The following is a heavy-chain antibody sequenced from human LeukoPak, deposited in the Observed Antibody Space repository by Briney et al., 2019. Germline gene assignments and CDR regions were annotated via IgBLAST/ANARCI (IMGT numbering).Heavy chain of an antibody. CDR2: ISSSSSTI. Sequence: GGSLRLSCAASGFTFSSYSMNWVRQAPGKGLEWVSYISSSSSTIYYADSVKGRLTISRDNAKNSLYLQMNSLRDEDTAVYYCARLERVVVAATLDYWGQGTLVTVSS. V-gene: IGHV3-48*02. CDR3: ARLERVVVAATLDY. D-gene: IGHD2-15*01. J-gene: IGHJ4*02. CDR1: GFTFSSYS.